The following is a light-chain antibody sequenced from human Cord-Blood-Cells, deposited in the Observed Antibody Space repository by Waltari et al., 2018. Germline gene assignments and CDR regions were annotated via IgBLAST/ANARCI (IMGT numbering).Light chain of an antibody. Sequence: IQLTQSPSSLSASVGDRVTITCRASQGISRYLAWYQPKPGKAPKPLIYAASTLQSAVPSRFSGSGSETDFTFTISSLQPEDFATYYCQPLNSYPLPFGGGTKVEIK. CDR2: AAS. J-gene: IGKJ4*01. CDR3: QPLNSYPLP. CDR1: QGISRY. V-gene: IGKV1-9*01.